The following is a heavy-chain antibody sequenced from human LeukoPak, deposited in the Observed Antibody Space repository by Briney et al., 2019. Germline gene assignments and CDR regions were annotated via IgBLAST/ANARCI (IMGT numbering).Heavy chain of an antibody. CDR2: IYYSGST. Sequence: PSETLSLTCTGSGGSINSYFWSWIRQSPGKGLEWIGYIYYSGSTNYNHSLKSRLTISLDTSRTRISQKRSCVTAADTAVYYCARGDLSGFPTSFDTWGQGTLVTVSS. CDR3: ARGDLSGFPTSFDT. V-gene: IGHV4-59*12. CDR1: GGSINSYF. D-gene: IGHD5-12*01. J-gene: IGHJ4*02.